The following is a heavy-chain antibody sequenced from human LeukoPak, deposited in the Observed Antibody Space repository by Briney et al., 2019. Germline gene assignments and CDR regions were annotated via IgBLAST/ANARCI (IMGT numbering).Heavy chain of an antibody. CDR3: AREVDSSGWYLFDY. CDR1: GYTFTGYY. Sequence: GASVKVSCKASGYTFTGYYMHWVRQAPGQGLEWMGWINPNSGGTNYAQKFQGRVTMTRDMSTSTVYMELSSLRSEDTAVYYCAREVDSSGWYLFDYWGQGTLVTVSS. CDR2: INPNSGGT. V-gene: IGHV1-2*02. J-gene: IGHJ4*02. D-gene: IGHD6-19*01.